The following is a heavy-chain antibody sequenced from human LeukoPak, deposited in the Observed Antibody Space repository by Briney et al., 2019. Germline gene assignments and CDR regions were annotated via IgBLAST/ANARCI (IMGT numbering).Heavy chain of an antibody. CDR2: INPSGGST. CDR1: GYTFTSYY. Sequence: SVKVSCKASGYTFTSYYMHWVRQAPGQGLEWMGIINPSGGSTSYAQKFQGRVTMTRDTSTSTVYMELSSLRSEDTAVYYCARDYYDSSGYYLPFDYWGQGTLVTVSS. CDR3: ARDYYDSSGYYLPFDY. J-gene: IGHJ4*02. D-gene: IGHD3-22*01. V-gene: IGHV1-46*01.